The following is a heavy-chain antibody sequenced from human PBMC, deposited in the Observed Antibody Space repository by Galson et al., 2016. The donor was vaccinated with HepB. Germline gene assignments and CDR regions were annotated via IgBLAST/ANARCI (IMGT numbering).Heavy chain of an antibody. J-gene: IGHJ4*01. D-gene: IGHD4-23*01. CDR2: VSGSGGIT. V-gene: IGHV3-23*01. CDR3: ARDNRSAKLPYYYDY. CDR1: GFTFDNHA. Sequence: SLRLSCAVSGFTFDNHAMSWVRQAPRKGLEWVSGVSGSGGITYYADSVKGRFTISRDNSKNVLYLHMSSLRAEDTAVYYCARDNRSAKLPYYYDYWGQGTLITVSS.